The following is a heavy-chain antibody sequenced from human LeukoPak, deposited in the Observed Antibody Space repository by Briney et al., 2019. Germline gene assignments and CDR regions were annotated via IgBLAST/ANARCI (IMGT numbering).Heavy chain of an antibody. CDR2: IIPILGIA. Sequence: ASVNVSCKASGGIFSSYAISWVRQAPGQGLEWMGRIIPILGIANYAQKVQGRVTITADKSTSTAYMDLSSLRSEDTAVYYCARDLPPYYFDYWGQGTLVTVSS. V-gene: IGHV1-69*04. CDR1: GGIFSSYA. CDR3: ARDLPPYYFDY. J-gene: IGHJ4*02.